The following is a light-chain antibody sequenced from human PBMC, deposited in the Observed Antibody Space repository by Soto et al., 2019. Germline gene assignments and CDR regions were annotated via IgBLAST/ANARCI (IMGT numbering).Light chain of an antibody. CDR1: QSVSSNF. Sequence: LSLSPGERATLSCRASQSVSSNFLAWYQQKPGQAPRLLIYGASSRATGIPDRFSGSGSGTDFTLTISRLEPEDFAVYYCQQYGSSSWTFGQGTKVEIK. V-gene: IGKV3-20*01. J-gene: IGKJ1*01. CDR2: GAS. CDR3: QQYGSSSWT.